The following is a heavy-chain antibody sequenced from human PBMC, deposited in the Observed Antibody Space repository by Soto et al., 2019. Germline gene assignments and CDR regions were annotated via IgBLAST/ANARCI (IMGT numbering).Heavy chain of an antibody. CDR2: ISWNSGSI. J-gene: IGHJ3*02. CDR3: AKDIGKYSGYENAFDI. Sequence: GGSLRLSCAASGFTFDDYAMHWVRQAPGKGLEWVSGISWNSGSIGYADSVKGRFTISRDNAKNSLYLQMNSLRAEDTALYYCAKDIGKYSGYENAFDIWGQGTMVTVSS. V-gene: IGHV3-9*01. D-gene: IGHD5-12*01. CDR1: GFTFDDYA.